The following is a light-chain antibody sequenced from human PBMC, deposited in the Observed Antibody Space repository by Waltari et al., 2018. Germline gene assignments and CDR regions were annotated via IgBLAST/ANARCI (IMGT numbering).Light chain of an antibody. CDR2: EVS. CDR3: ASRGASKV. J-gene: IGLJ2*01. Sequence: QSALTQPPSASGSPGQSVTISCPGTSSDVGALNYVSWYPQHPGKAPKLLIYEVSKRASGVPDRFSGSKSGNTASLTVSGLQAEDEADYYCASRGASKVFGGGTKLTVL. CDR1: SSDVGALNY. V-gene: IGLV2-8*01.